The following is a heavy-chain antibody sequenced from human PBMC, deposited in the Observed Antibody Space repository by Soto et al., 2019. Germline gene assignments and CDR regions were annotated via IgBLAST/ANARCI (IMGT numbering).Heavy chain of an antibody. V-gene: IGHV3-48*01. CDR3: ARDQSLPEYTVFDY. CDR1: GFIFSDYT. J-gene: IGHJ4*02. CDR2: ITGNSDSI. Sequence: PGVSLRLSCAASGFIFSDYTMNWVRQAPGKGLEWISYITGNSDSIYYADSVKGRFTISRDNAKSSLSLEMNSLRVDDTAVYFCARDQSLPEYTVFDYWGQGALVTVSS. D-gene: IGHD2-2*02.